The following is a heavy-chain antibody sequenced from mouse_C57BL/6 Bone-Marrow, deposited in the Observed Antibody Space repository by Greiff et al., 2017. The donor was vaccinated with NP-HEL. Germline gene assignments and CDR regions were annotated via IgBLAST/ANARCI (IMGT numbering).Heavy chain of an antibody. D-gene: IGHD2-1*01. CDR2: ISSGGSYT. CDR3: ARPYGNYFDY. J-gene: IGHJ2*01. CDR1: GFTFSSYG. Sequence: DVMLVESGGDLVKPGGSLKLSCAASGFTFSSYGMSWVRQTPDKRLEWVATISSGGSYTYYPDSVKGRFTISRDNAKNTLYLQMSSLKSEDTAMYYCARPYGNYFDYWGQGTTLTVSS. V-gene: IGHV5-6*02.